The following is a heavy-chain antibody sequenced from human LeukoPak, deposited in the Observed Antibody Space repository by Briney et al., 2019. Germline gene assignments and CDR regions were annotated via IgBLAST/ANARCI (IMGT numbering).Heavy chain of an antibody. Sequence: ASVKVSCKASGYTFTSYDINWVRQATGQGLEWMGWMNPNSGNTGYAQKFQGRVTITRNTSISTAYMELSSLRSEDTAVYYCARVGRGWGVLDYWGQGTLVTVSS. D-gene: IGHD3-16*01. V-gene: IGHV1-8*03. CDR3: ARVGRGWGVLDY. CDR2: MNPNSGNT. J-gene: IGHJ4*02. CDR1: GYTFTSYD.